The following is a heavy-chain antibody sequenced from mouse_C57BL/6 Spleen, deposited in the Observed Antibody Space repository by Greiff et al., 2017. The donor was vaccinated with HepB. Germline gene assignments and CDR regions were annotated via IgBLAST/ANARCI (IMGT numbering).Heavy chain of an antibody. V-gene: IGHV1-64*01. CDR2: IHPNSGST. Sequence: QVQLQQPGAELVKPGASVKLSCKASGYTFTSYWMHWVKQRPGQGLEWIGMIHPNSGSTNYNEKFKSKATLTVDKSSSTAYMQLSSLTSEDSAVYYCAREGYYGSRGAMDYWGQGTSVTVSS. CDR3: AREGYYGSRGAMDY. D-gene: IGHD1-1*01. CDR1: GYTFTSYW. J-gene: IGHJ4*01.